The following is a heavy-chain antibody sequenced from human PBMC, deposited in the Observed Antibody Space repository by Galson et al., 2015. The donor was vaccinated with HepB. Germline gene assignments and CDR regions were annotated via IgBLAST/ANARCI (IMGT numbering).Heavy chain of an antibody. CDR2: ISYNGRT. V-gene: IGHV4-39*02. CDR1: GDSISSSSYY. J-gene: IGHJ5*02. D-gene: IGHD3-3*01. CDR3: AKELTSPGSGRSCFDP. Sequence: ETLSLTCTVSGDSISSSSYYWGWIRQPPGKGLEWIGHISYNGRTHYNPSLKSRVTISVHTSKNEFSLNVTSVTAADTAVYFCAKELTSPGSGRSCFDPWGQGTLVAVSS.